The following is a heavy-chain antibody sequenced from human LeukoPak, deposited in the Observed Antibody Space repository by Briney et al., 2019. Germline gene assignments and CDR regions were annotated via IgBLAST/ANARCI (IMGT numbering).Heavy chain of an antibody. V-gene: IGHV1-18*01. CDR1: GYTFTTYA. D-gene: IGHD2-15*01. J-gene: IGHJ2*01. CDR3: ARVALGSWYFDL. Sequence: ASVKVSCKASGYTFTTYAISWVRQAPGQGLEWMGWISTYNGNTNYAQKFQGRVTLTTDTSTRTAYMDLRSLRSADTAVYHCARVALGSWYFDLWGRGTLVTVSS. CDR2: ISTYNGNT.